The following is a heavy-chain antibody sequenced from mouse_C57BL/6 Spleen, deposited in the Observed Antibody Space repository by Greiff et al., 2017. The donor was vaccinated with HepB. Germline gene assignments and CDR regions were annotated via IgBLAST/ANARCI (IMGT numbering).Heavy chain of an antibody. CDR3: ARNSGPWFAY. V-gene: IGHV1-42*01. D-gene: IGHD3-2*02. J-gene: IGHJ3*01. CDR1: GYSFTGYY. CDR2: INPSTGGT. Sequence: VHVKQSGPELVKPGASVKISCKASGYSFTGYYMNWVKQSPEKSLEWIGEINPSTGGTTYNQKFKAKATLTVDKSSSTAYMQLKSLTSEDSAVYYCARNSGPWFAYWGQGTLVTVSA.